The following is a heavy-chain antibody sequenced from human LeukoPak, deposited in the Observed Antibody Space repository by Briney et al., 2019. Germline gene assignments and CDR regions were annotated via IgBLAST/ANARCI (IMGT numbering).Heavy chain of an antibody. D-gene: IGHD3-22*01. V-gene: IGHV3-20*04. J-gene: IGHJ6*03. Sequence: GGSLRLSCAASGFTFDNYGMSWVRQAPGKGLEWVSGINWNGGSTGYVGSVKGRFTISRDNAKKALYLQMNGLRAEDTALYYCARGAIDSRGHYYMDVWGKGTTVTVSS. CDR2: INWNGGST. CDR1: GFTFDNYG. CDR3: ARGAIDSRGHYYMDV.